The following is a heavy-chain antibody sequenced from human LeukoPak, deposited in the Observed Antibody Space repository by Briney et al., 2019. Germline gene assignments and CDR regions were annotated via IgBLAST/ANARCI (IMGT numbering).Heavy chain of an antibody. Sequence: PGGSLRLSCAASGFTFSSYAMSWVRQAPGKGLEWVSAISGSGGSTYYADSVKGRFTISRDNSKNTLYLQMNSLRAEDTAVYYCARVGDRSYYYYYYYMDVWGKGTTVTVSS. CDR3: ARVGDRSYYYYYYYMDV. D-gene: IGHD2-15*01. J-gene: IGHJ6*03. V-gene: IGHV3-23*01. CDR2: ISGSGGST. CDR1: GFTFSSYA.